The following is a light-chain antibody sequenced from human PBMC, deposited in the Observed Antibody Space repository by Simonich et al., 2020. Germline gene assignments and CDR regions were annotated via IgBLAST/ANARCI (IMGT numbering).Light chain of an antibody. CDR1: QSISSW. Sequence: DIQMTQSPSTLSASVGDRVTITCRASQSISSWLAWYQQKPGKAPKLLIYKASSVESGVPSRFSGRGSGTEFTLTISSLQPDDFATYYCQQYNSYSPSYTFGPGTKVDIK. J-gene: IGKJ3*01. V-gene: IGKV1-5*03. CDR2: KAS. CDR3: QQYNSYSPSYT.